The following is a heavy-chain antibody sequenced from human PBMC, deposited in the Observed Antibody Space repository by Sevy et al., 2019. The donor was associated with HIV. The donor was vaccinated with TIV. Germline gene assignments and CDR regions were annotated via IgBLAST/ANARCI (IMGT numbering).Heavy chain of an antibody. V-gene: IGHV1-2*02. CDR2: INPNDGVT. J-gene: IGHJ6*02. CDR3: GRLTTMPTSDEYGMDV. Sequence: ASVKVSCKASRYTFTDYYVHWVRQAPGQGLEWMGWINPNDGVTKYAQRFQGRFTMTRDTSISTAYMELNRLTPDDTAVYYCGRLTTMPTSDEYGMDVWGQGTTVTVPS. D-gene: IGHD4-17*01. CDR1: RYTFTDYY.